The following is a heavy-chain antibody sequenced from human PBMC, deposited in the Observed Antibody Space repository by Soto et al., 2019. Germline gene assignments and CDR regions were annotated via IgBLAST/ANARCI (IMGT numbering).Heavy chain of an antibody. V-gene: IGHV1-69*13. Sequence: ASVKVSCKASGGTFSSYAISWVRQAPGQGLEWMGGIIPIFGTANYAQKFQGRVTITADESTSTAYMELSSLRSEDTAVYYCARDYDFWSGPGADYYYGMDVWGQGTTVTVSS. CDR1: GGTFSSYA. D-gene: IGHD3-3*01. CDR2: IIPIFGTA. J-gene: IGHJ6*02. CDR3: ARDYDFWSGPGADYYYGMDV.